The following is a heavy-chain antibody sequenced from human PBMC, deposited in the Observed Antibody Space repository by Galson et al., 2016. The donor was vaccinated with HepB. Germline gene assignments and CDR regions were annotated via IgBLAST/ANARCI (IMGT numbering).Heavy chain of an antibody. Sequence: SETLSLTCNVSGGSIASHIYYWDWIRQPPGKGLEWIGSVFHSGGPYYNPSLKSRVTLSLDTSKNQFSLRLSSVTAADTAFYYCARRVVYYFDFWGQGSLVTVSS. CDR1: GGSIASHIYY. V-gene: IGHV4-39*01. D-gene: IGHD2-15*01. CDR2: VFHSGGP. CDR3: ARRVVYYFDF. J-gene: IGHJ4*02.